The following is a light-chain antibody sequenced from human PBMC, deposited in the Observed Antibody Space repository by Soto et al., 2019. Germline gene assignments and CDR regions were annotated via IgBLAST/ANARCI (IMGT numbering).Light chain of an antibody. CDR1: QSFSSN. CDR2: GTS. V-gene: IGKV3-15*01. CDR3: QHYYNWPLP. J-gene: IGKJ4*01. Sequence: EFVMTQSPATLSVSPGERATLSCRASQSFSSNVAWYQQKPGQAPRLLIYGTSTRVTGIPARFSGSGSGTEFTLTISSLQSEDFAVYYCQHYYNWPLPFGGVTKAAIK.